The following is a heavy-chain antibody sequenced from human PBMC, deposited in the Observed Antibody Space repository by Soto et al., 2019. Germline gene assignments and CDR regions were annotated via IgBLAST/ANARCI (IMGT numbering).Heavy chain of an antibody. CDR2: IYATGTT. J-gene: IGHJ5*02. CDR1: GASISGFY. CDR3: VRDGTKTLRDWFDP. Sequence: SETLSLTCTVSGASISGFYWSWIRKSAGKGLEWIGRIYATGTTDYNPSLKSRVMMSVDTYKKQFSLKLRSVTAADTAVYYCVRDGTKTLRDWFDPWGQGISVTVSS. V-gene: IGHV4-4*07. D-gene: IGHD1-1*01.